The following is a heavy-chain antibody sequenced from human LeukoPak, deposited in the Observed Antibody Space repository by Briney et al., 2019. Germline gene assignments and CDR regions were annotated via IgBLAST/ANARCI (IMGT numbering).Heavy chain of an antibody. CDR3: VRGSGWHKY. D-gene: IGHD6-19*01. CDR2: IKQDGSEK. J-gene: IGHJ4*02. Sequence: GGSLRLSCAASGFTFSSYFMSWVRQAPGKGLEWVAYIKQDGSEKYYVDSVKGRFTVSRDNAQNSLYLQMNSLRAEDTALYYCVRGSGWHKYWGQGTLVTVSS. V-gene: IGHV3-7*01. CDR1: GFTFSSYF.